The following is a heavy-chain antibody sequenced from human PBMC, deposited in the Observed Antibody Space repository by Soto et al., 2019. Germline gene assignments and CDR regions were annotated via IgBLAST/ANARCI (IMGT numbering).Heavy chain of an antibody. Sequence: QVQLVQSGAEVKKPGASVKVSCKASGYTFTSYAMHWVRQAPGQRLEWMGWINAGNGNTKYSQKFQGRVTITRDTSASTAYMELSKLRSEDTAVYYCARDLWGFRRTIFGVVPWGMDVWGQGTTVTVSS. CDR2: INAGNGNT. CDR1: GYTFTSYA. J-gene: IGHJ6*02. D-gene: IGHD3-3*01. CDR3: ARDLWGFRRTIFGVVPWGMDV. V-gene: IGHV1-3*01.